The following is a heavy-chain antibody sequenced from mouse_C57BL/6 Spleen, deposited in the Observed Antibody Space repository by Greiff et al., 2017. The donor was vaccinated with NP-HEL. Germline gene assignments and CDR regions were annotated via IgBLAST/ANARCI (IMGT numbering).Heavy chain of an antibody. D-gene: IGHD1-1*01. V-gene: IGHV1-50*01. J-gene: IGHJ2*01. Sequence: QVQLQQPGAELVKPGASVKLSCKASGYTFTSYWMQWVKQRPGQGLEWIGEIDPSDSYTNYNQKFKGKATLTVDTSSSTAYMQLSSLTSEDSAVYYCAREGSAYGSSYFDYWGQGTTLTVSS. CDR2: IDPSDSYT. CDR3: AREGSAYGSSYFDY. CDR1: GYTFTSYW.